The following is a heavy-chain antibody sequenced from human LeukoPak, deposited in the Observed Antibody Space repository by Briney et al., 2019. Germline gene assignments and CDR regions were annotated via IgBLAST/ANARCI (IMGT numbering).Heavy chain of an antibody. V-gene: IGHV4-4*02. CDR2: IFHSGST. J-gene: IGHJ3*02. CDR3: ARDPPPSAFDI. Sequence: SETLSLTCTVSGDSISSSSWWNWVRQPPGKGLEWIGEIFHSGSTNYNPSLKSRVTISVDKSKNQFSLRLTSVTAADTAVYYCARDPPPSAFDIWGQGTMVTVSS. CDR1: GDSISSSSW.